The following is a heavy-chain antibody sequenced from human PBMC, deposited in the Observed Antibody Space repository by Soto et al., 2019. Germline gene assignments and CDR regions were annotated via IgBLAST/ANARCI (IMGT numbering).Heavy chain of an antibody. J-gene: IGHJ6*02. D-gene: IGHD2-15*01. V-gene: IGHV3-23*01. CDR3: ARDRGGPPLRYYYGMDV. Sequence: GGSLRLSCAASGVTFSNYAMAWVRQAPGKGLEWVSTIGGSGAATYYPDSVKGRFTISRDNSKNTLYLQMNSLRAEDTAVYYCARDRGGPPLRYYYGMDVWGQGTTVTVSS. CDR1: GVTFSNYA. CDR2: IGGSGAAT.